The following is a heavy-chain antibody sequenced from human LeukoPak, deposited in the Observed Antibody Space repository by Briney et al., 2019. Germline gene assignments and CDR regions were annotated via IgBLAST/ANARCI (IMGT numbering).Heavy chain of an antibody. CDR1: GFTFNRYG. D-gene: IGHD4-17*01. Sequence: PGGSLRLSCVGSGFTFNRYGIHWVRQAPGKGLEWVAVISYDGTTEFYGDTVKGRFTISRDNVKNTVFLHMNSLRAEDTAVYYCAKDHNYGDYPPIWDYWGQGTLVTVSS. J-gene: IGHJ4*02. CDR3: AKDHNYGDYPPIWDY. V-gene: IGHV3-30*18. CDR2: ISYDGTTE.